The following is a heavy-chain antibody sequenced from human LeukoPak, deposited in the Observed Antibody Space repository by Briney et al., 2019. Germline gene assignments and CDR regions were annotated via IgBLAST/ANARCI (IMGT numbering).Heavy chain of an antibody. Sequence: SETLSLTCAVSGGSISSSNWWSWVRQPPGKGLEWIGEIYHSGSTNYNPSLKSRVTISVDKSKNQFSLKLSSVTAADTAVYYCARGLHYYYGSGSYPYWGQGTLVTVSS. CDR3: ARGLHYYYGSGSYPY. J-gene: IGHJ4*02. CDR1: GGSISSSNW. CDR2: IYHSGST. V-gene: IGHV4-4*02. D-gene: IGHD3-10*01.